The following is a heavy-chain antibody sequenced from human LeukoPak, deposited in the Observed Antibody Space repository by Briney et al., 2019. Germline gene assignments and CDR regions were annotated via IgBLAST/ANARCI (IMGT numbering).Heavy chain of an antibody. CDR3: ARPSESVAGKGRYFDY. V-gene: IGHV3-64*01. Sequence: GGSLRLSCAASGFTFSSYAMHWVRQAPGKGLEYVSAISSNGGSTYYANSVKGRFTISRDNSKNTLYLQMGSLRAEDMAAYYCARPSESVAGKGRYFDYWGQGTLVTVSS. J-gene: IGHJ4*02. CDR2: ISSNGGST. D-gene: IGHD6-19*01. CDR1: GFTFSSYA.